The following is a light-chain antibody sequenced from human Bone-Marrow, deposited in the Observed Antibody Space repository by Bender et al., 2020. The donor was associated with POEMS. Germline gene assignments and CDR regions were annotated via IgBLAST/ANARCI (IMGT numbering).Light chain of an antibody. CDR2: EGI. CDR3: CSYAGSRTYV. V-gene: IGLV2-23*01. CDR1: SSDVGTYNL. Sequence: QSALTQPASVSGSPGQSITISCTGTSSDVGTYNLVSWYQQHPGKVPKLIIYEGIKRPSGVSDRFSGSKSGNTASLTISGLQAEDEADYFCCSYAGSRTYVFGSGTKVTVL. J-gene: IGLJ1*01.